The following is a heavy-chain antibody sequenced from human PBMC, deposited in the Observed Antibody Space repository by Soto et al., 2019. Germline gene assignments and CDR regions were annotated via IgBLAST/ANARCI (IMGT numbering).Heavy chain of an antibody. CDR1: GGSFSGYC. CDR2: INHSGST. D-gene: IGHD3-22*01. J-gene: IGHJ6*02. Sequence: TSETLSLTCAVYGGSFSGYCWSWIRQPPGKGLEWIGEINHSGSTNYNPSLKSRVTISVDTSKNQFSLKLSSVTAADTAVYYCARVRVSFMIVVPYYYYGMDVWGQGTTVTVSS. CDR3: ARVRVSFMIVVPYYYYGMDV. V-gene: IGHV4-34*01.